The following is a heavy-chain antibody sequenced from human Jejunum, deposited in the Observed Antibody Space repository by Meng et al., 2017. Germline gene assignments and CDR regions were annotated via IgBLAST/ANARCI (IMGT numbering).Heavy chain of an antibody. Sequence: QLQRQESGPGLVNPSETLSLTCTVSGGSITSNHYYWGWIRQPPGKGLEWIGGISYSGTTYYSPSLRGRVTISLDTPKNQFSLKLSSVTAADTAMYYCARLVYYYGSGSFSYWGQGTLVTVSS. CDR2: ISYSGTT. CDR3: ARLVYYYGSGSFSY. V-gene: IGHV4-39*07. D-gene: IGHD3-10*01. J-gene: IGHJ4*01. CDR1: GGSITSNHYY.